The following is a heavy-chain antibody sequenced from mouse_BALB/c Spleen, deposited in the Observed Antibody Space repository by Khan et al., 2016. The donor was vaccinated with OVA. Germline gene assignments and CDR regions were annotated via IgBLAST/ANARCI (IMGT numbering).Heavy chain of an antibody. V-gene: IGHV5-9-1*01. CDR1: GFTFSSYA. CDR2: ISSGGSYT. J-gene: IGHJ1*01. CDR3: ARVDGYYRYFDV. D-gene: IGHD2-3*01. Sequence: EVELVESGGGLVKPGGSLKLSCAASGFTFSSYAMSWVRQTPEKRLEWVATISSGGSYTYYPDSVKGRFTISRDNAKTTLYLQMSSLRSEDTAMYYCARVDGYYRYFDVWGAGTTVTVSS.